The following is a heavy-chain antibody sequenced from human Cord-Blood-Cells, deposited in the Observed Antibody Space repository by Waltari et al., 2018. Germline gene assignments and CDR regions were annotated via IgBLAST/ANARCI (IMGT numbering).Heavy chain of an antibody. CDR3: ARDEYSSSLFYYYGMDV. J-gene: IGHJ6*02. CDR2: ISSSSSTI. CDR1: GFTFSSYS. Sequence: EVQLVESGGGLVQPGGSRRLSCAASGFTFSSYSMNWVRQAPGKGLEWVSYISSSSSTIYYADSVKGRFTISRDNAKNSLYLQMNSLRAEDTAVYYCARDEYSSSLFYYYGMDVWGQGTTVTVSS. V-gene: IGHV3-48*01. D-gene: IGHD6-6*01.